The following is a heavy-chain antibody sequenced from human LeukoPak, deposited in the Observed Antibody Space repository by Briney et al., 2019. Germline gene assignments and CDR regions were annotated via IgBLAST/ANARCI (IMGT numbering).Heavy chain of an antibody. CDR2: ISYDGSNK. CDR1: GFTFSSYG. D-gene: IGHD3-22*01. V-gene: IGHV3-30*18. Sequence: PGRSLRLSCAASGFTFSSYGMYWVRQAPGKGLEWVAVISYDGSNKYYADSVKGRFTISRDNSKNTLYLQMNSLRAEDTAVYYCAKDTYYYDSSGYPHPVYWGQGTLVTVSS. J-gene: IGHJ4*02. CDR3: AKDTYYYDSSGYPHPVY.